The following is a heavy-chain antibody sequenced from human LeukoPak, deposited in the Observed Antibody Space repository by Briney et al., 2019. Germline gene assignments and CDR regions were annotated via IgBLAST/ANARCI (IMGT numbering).Heavy chain of an antibody. Sequence: SETLSLTCTVSGGSFSSSSFYWGWIRQPPGKGLEWIGEINHSGSTNYNPSLKSRVTISVDTSKNQFSLKLSSVTAADTAVYYCARDLPYGCSSTSCYPDYWGQGTLVTVSS. CDR3: ARDLPYGCSSTSCYPDY. D-gene: IGHD2-2*01. J-gene: IGHJ4*02. CDR1: GGSFSSSSFY. V-gene: IGHV4-39*07. CDR2: INHSGST.